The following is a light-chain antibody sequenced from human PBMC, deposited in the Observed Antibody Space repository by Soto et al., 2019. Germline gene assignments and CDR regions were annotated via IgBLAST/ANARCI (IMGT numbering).Light chain of an antibody. Sequence: EIVMTQSPATLSVSPGERVTLSCRARQSVGSNLAWYQQKPGQAPRLLIYGASTRATGIPARFSGSGSGTEFTLTISSLQSEDFAVYYCQQYNNWPLAFGQGTKVDIK. CDR3: QQYNNWPLA. J-gene: IGKJ1*01. CDR1: QSVGSN. V-gene: IGKV3-15*01. CDR2: GAS.